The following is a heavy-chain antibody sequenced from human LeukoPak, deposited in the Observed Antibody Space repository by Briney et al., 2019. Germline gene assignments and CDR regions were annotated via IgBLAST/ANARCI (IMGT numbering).Heavy chain of an antibody. CDR2: MNPNSGNT. CDR1: GYTFTTYD. Sequence: GASVKVSCKASGYTFTTYDINWVRQATGQGLEWMAWMNPNSGNTGYAQKFQGRVTMTRNTSISTAYMKLSSLRSEDTAVYYCARVAGNCGGDCYRLVYWGQGTLVPVAS. D-gene: IGHD2-21*01. V-gene: IGHV1-8*01. CDR3: ARVAGNCGGDCYRLVY. J-gene: IGHJ4*02.